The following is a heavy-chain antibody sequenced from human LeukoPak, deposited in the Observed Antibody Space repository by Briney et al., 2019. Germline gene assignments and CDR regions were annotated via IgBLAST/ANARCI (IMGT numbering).Heavy chain of an antibody. V-gene: IGHV3-23*01. D-gene: IGHD2-2*01. Sequence: GGSLRLSCAASGFTNSSYAMSWVRQAAGKGLEWVSAISGSGGSTYYADSVKGRFTISRDNSKNTLYLQMNSLRAEDTAVYYCAKDEDIVVVPAAIDYWGQGTLVTVSS. CDR2: ISGSGGST. CDR1: GFTNSSYA. J-gene: IGHJ4*02. CDR3: AKDEDIVVVPAAIDY.